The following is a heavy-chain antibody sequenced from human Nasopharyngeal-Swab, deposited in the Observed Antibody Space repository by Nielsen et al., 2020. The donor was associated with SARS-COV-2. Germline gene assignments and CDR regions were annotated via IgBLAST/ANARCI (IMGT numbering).Heavy chain of an antibody. Sequence: ASVKVSCKASGYTFTSYGISWVRQAPGQGLEWMGWISAYNGNTNYAQKLQGRVTMTTDTSTSTAYMELRSLRSDDTAVYYCARDPHAGFGELLPYYFDYWGQGTLVTGSS. CDR3: ARDPHAGFGELLPYYFDY. CDR2: ISAYNGNT. J-gene: IGHJ4*02. D-gene: IGHD3-10*01. CDR1: GYTFTSYG. V-gene: IGHV1-18*01.